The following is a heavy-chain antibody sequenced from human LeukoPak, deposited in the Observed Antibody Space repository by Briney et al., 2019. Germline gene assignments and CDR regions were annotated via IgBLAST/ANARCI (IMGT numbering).Heavy chain of an antibody. CDR1: GYTFTRYY. V-gene: IGHV1-46*01. Sequence: EASVKVSCKASGYTFTRYYMYWVRQAPGQGLEWMGIINPSGGSTNYAQKFQGRVTMTRDTSISTAYMELSRLRSDDTAVYYCARDSGERGSGSYLIAYWGQGTLVTVSS. D-gene: IGHD3-10*01. CDR2: INPSGGST. CDR3: ARDSGERGSGSYLIAY. J-gene: IGHJ4*02.